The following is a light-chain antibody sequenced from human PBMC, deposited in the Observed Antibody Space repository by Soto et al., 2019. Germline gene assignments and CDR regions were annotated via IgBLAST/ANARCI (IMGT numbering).Light chain of an antibody. V-gene: IGKV3-11*01. CDR3: QQRSNWPPT. CDR2: DAS. J-gene: IGKJ5*01. CDR1: QSVRSY. Sequence: EIALTQSPATLSLSPGEGATLSCRASQSVRSYLAWYQQRPGQAPRLLIYDASNRATGIPARFSGSVSGTDFILTISSLEPEDFAVYYCQQRSNWPPTFGQGTRLEIK.